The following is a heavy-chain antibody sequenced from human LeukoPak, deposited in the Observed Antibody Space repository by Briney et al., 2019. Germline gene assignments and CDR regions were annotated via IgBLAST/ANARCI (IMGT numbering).Heavy chain of an antibody. J-gene: IGHJ1*01. V-gene: IGHV1-69*05. CDR3: ASEVYYYDSSRMAEYFQH. D-gene: IGHD3-22*01. CDR2: IIPIFGTA. CDR1: GGTFISYA. Sequence: SVKVSCKASGGTFISYAISWVRQAPGQGLEWMGRIIPIFGTANYAQKFQGRVTITTDESTSTACMELSSLRSEDTAVYYCASEVYYYDSSRMAEYFQHWGQGTLVTVSS.